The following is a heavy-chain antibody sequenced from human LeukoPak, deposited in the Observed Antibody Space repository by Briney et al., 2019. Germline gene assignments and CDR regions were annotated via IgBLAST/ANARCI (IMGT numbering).Heavy chain of an antibody. CDR1: GGSFSGYY. Sequence: SETLSLTCAVYGGSFSGYYWSWIRQPSGKGLEWIGEINHSGSTNYNPSLKSRVTISVDTSKNQFSLKLSSVTAADTAVYYCARTKPRYYYDSSGYYDYWGQGTLVTVSS. J-gene: IGHJ4*02. D-gene: IGHD3-22*01. CDR2: INHSGST. V-gene: IGHV4-34*01. CDR3: ARTKPRYYYDSSGYYDY.